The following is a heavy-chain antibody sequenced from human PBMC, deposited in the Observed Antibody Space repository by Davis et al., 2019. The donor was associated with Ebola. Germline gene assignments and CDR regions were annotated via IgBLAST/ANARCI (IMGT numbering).Heavy chain of an antibody. CDR2: ISYDGSNK. CDR3: ARDGRAYYYGSGSDNYYYYYGMDV. J-gene: IGHJ6*04. D-gene: IGHD3-10*01. Sequence: GESLKISCSASGFTFSSYAMHWVRQAPGKGLEWVAVISYDGSNKYYADSVKGRFTISRDNSKNTLYLQMNSLRDEDTAVYYCARDGRAYYYGSGSDNYYYYYGMDVWGKGTTVTVSS. CDR1: GFTFSSYA. V-gene: IGHV3-30*04.